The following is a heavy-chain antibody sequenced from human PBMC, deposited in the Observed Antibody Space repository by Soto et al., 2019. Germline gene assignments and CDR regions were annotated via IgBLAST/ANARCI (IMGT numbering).Heavy chain of an antibody. D-gene: IGHD5-18*01. CDR3: ARVITTMGGYFDY. J-gene: IGHJ4*02. Sequence: GGSLSLSYAASGFTFSSYSMNWVRQVPGKGLEWVSYISGISNYINYADSVKGRFTISRDNAKNSVYLQMNSLRADDTAIYYCARVITTMGGYFDYWGQGILVTVSS. V-gene: IGHV3-21*05. CDR1: GFTFSSYS. CDR2: ISGISNYI.